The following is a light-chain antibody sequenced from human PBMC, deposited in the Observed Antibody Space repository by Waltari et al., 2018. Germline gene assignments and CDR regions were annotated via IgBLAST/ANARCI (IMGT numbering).Light chain of an antibody. CDR2: EVS. V-gene: IGLV2-14*01. CDR3: SSYTSSSTLV. Sequence: QSALTQPASVSGSPGQSITISCTGTSSDVGGYKYVFWYQQPPGKAPKLMIYEVSNRPSGVSNRFSGSKSGNTASLTISGLQAEDEADYYCSSYTSSSTLVFGTGTKVTVL. CDR1: SSDVGGYKY. J-gene: IGLJ1*01.